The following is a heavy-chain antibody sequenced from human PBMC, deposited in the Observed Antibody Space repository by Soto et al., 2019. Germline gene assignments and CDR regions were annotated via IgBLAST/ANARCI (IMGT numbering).Heavy chain of an antibody. Sequence: QVQLVESGGGVVQPGRSLRLSCAASGFTFSSYGMHWVRQAPGKGLEWVAVIWYDGSNKYYADSVKGRFTISRDNSKNTLYLQMNSLRAEDTAVYYWARDGAAIDYWGQGTLVTVSS. CDR1: GFTFSSYG. V-gene: IGHV3-33*01. J-gene: IGHJ4*02. CDR2: IWYDGSNK. CDR3: ARDGAAIDY. D-gene: IGHD1-26*01.